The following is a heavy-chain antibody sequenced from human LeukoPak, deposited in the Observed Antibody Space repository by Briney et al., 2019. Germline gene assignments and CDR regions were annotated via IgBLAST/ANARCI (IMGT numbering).Heavy chain of an antibody. CDR1: GFTFSGYS. CDR3: VRDRGIAAAETDY. D-gene: IGHD6-13*01. Sequence: GGSLRHSCAASGFTFSGYSMDWVRQAPGKGLEWVSSISSSSSYIYYADSVKGRFTISRDNAKNSLYLQMNSLRAEDTAVYYCVRDRGIAAAETDYWGQGTLVTVSS. CDR2: ISSSSSYI. V-gene: IGHV3-21*01. J-gene: IGHJ4*02.